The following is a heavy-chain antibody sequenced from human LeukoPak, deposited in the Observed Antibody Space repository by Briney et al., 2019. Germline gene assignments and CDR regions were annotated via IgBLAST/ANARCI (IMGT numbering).Heavy chain of an antibody. CDR1: GFTFSSYG. CDR3: AKDQLGYCSSTSCYGNYFDY. CDR2: IRYDGSNK. D-gene: IGHD2-2*01. J-gene: IGHJ4*02. Sequence: GGSLRLSCAASGFTFSSYGMHWVRQAPGKGLEWVAFIRYDGSNKYYADSVKGRFAISRDNSKNTLYLQMNSLRAEDTAVYYCAKDQLGYCSSTSCYGNYFDYWGQGTLVTVSS. V-gene: IGHV3-30*02.